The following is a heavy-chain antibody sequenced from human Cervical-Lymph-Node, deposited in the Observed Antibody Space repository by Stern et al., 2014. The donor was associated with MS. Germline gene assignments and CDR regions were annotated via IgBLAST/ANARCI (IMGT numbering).Heavy chain of an antibody. CDR2: ISGSSRTT. CDR1: GFAFSNYS. D-gene: IGHD2-2*01. V-gene: IGHV3-48*02. Sequence: EVQLEESGGGLVQPGGSLRLSCEASGFAFSNYSMNWVRQAPGKGLEWISYISGSSRTTYHADSVKGRFTISRDNAENSLYLQMNSLRDEDTAIYYCARDYCSSASCYHLDNWGQGTLVTVSS. CDR3: ARDYCSSASCYHLDN. J-gene: IGHJ4*02.